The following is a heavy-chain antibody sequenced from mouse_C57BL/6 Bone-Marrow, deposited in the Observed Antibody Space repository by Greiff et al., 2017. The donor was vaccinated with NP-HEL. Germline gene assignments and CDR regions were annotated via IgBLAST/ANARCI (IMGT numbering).Heavy chain of an antibody. CDR3: ARYYYGSRGWYFDV. D-gene: IGHD1-1*01. Sequence: QVQLQQPGADLVKPGASVKLSCKASGYTFTSYWMHWVKQRPGRGLEWIGRIDPNSGGTKFNEKFKNKATLTVDKPSSTAYMQLSSLTSEDSAVYYCARYYYGSRGWYFDVWGTGTMVTVSS. V-gene: IGHV1-72*01. CDR2: IDPNSGGT. CDR1: GYTFTSYW. J-gene: IGHJ1*03.